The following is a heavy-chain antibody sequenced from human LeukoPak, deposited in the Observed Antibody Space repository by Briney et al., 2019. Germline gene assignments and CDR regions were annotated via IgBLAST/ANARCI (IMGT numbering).Heavy chain of an antibody. Sequence: PSETLSLTCTVSGDSLSSYYWSWIRQPLGKGLEWIGYIYYSGSTNYNPSLKSRVTISVDTSKNQFSLKLSSVTAADTAVYYCAAAADFGYFDYWGQGTLVTVSS. CDR3: AAAADFGYFDY. D-gene: IGHD6-13*01. CDR2: IYYSGST. CDR1: GDSLSSYY. V-gene: IGHV4-59*01. J-gene: IGHJ4*02.